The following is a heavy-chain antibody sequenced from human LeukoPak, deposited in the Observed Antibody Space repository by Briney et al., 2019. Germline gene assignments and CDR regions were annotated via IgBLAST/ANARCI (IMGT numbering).Heavy chain of an antibody. CDR1: GGSISSGDYY. V-gene: IGHV4-61*08. CDR3: ARSIVGARDAFDI. D-gene: IGHD1-26*01. Sequence: SETLSLTCTVSGGSISSGDYYWSWIRQPPGKGLEWIGYIYYSGSTNYNPSLKSRVTISVDTSKNQFSLKLSSVTAADTAVYYCARSIVGARDAFDIWGQGTMVTVSP. CDR2: IYYSGST. J-gene: IGHJ3*02.